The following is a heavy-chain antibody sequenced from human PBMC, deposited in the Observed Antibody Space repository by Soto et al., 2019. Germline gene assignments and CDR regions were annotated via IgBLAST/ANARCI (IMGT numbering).Heavy chain of an antibody. V-gene: IGHV4-59*01. CDR2: IYYSGST. J-gene: IGHJ6*03. Sequence: PSETLSLTCTVSGGSISSYYWSWLRQPPGKGLEWIGYIYYSGSTNYNPSLKSRVTISVDTSKNQFSLKLSSVTAADTAVYYCAREAGEAEDIVVVPAATGHPYYYKDVRGKGTTVTDSS. CDR3: AREAGEAEDIVVVPAATGHPYYYKDV. D-gene: IGHD2-2*01. CDR1: GGSISSYY.